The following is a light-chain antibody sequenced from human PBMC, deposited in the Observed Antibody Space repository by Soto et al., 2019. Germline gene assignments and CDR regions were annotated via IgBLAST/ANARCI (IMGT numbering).Light chain of an antibody. CDR1: QSVDTY. Sequence: TVLTQSPATLSLSPGERATLSCRASQSVDTYLAWYQQKSGRAPRLLIYDVSKRATGIPPRFSGSGAGTDFTLTISSLEPEDSATYYCQQPRSSLTSGGGTKLDIK. V-gene: IGKV3D-11*02. CDR3: QQPRSSLT. CDR2: DVS. J-gene: IGKJ4*01.